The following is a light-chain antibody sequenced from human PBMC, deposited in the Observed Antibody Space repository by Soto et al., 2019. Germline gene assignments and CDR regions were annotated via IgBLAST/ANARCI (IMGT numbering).Light chain of an antibody. V-gene: IGLV1-51*01. CDR3: GSWDSSLSAYV. J-gene: IGLJ1*01. CDR2: DDD. CDR1: SSNIGGNS. Sequence: QSVLTQPPSVSAAPGQRVTISCSGSSSNIGGNSVSWYQQLPGTAPKLLIYDDDKRPSGIPDRFSGSESGTSATLGITGFQTGDEADHYCGSWDSSLSAYVFGTGPKVPVL.